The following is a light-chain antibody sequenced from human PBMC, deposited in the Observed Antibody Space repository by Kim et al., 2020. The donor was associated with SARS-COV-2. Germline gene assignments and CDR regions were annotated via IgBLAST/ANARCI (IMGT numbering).Light chain of an antibody. CDR3: QAWDSSTVV. J-gene: IGLJ2*01. Sequence: SPGQTASITCSGDKLGDKYACWYQQKPGQSPVLLIYQHSKRPSGIPERFSGSNSGNTATLTISGTQAMDEADYYCQAWDSSTVVFGGGTQLTVL. CDR1: KLGDKY. CDR2: QHS. V-gene: IGLV3-1*01.